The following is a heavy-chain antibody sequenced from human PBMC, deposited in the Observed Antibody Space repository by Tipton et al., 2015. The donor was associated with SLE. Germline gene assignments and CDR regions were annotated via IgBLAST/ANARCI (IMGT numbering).Heavy chain of an antibody. J-gene: IGHJ4*02. D-gene: IGHD4-17*01. CDR1: GGSLSSGGYY. Sequence: TLSLACTVSGGSLSSGGYYWSWIRQHPGRGLGWIGCIYYSGSTNYNPSLKSRVTISVDTSKNQFSLKLSSVTAADTAVYYCARGSGLRPLGDYWGQGTLVTVSS. CDR3: ARGSGLRPLGDY. CDR2: IYYSGST. V-gene: IGHV4-61*08.